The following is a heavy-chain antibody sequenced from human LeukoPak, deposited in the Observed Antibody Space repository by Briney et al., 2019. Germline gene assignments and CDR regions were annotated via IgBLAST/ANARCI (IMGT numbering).Heavy chain of an antibody. CDR3: ARGGYYYDFWSGYYRADAFDI. J-gene: IGHJ3*02. CDR2: INTDGSST. V-gene: IGHV3-74*01. D-gene: IGHD3-3*01. CDR1: GFTFSSYW. Sequence: GSLRLSCAASGFTFSSYWMHWVRQAPGKGLVWVSRINTDGSSTSYADSVKGRFTISRDNAKNTLYLQMNSLRAEDTAVYYCARGGYYYDFWSGYYRADAFDIWGQGTMVTVSS.